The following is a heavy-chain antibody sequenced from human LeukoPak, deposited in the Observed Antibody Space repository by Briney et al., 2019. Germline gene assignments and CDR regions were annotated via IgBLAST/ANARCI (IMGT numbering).Heavy chain of an antibody. CDR3: AGDYGDDWAYFDY. V-gene: IGHV4-31*03. CDR2: IYYSGST. J-gene: IGHJ4*02. CDR1: GGSISSGGYY. Sequence: SETLSLTCTVSGGSISSGGYYWSWIRQHPGKGLEWIGYIYYSGSTYYNPSLKSRVTISVDTSKNQFSLKLSSVTAADTAVYYCAGDYGDDWAYFDYWGQGTLVTVSS. D-gene: IGHD4-17*01.